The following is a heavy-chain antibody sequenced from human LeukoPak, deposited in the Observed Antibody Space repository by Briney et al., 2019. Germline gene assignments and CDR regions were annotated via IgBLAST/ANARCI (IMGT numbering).Heavy chain of an antibody. CDR2: INHSGST. V-gene: IGHV4-34*01. CDR3: ARHPGWGEFDY. J-gene: IGHJ4*02. D-gene: IGHD6-19*01. Sequence: SETLSLTCAVYGGSFSGYYWSWIRQPPGKGLEWIGEINHSGSTYYNPSLKSRVTISVDTSKNQFSLKLSSVTAADTAVYYCARHPGWGEFDYWGQGTLVTVSS. CDR1: GGSFSGYY.